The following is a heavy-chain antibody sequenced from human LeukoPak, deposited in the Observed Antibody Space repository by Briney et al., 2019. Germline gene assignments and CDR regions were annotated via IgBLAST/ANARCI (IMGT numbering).Heavy chain of an antibody. CDR2: VYYSGSS. V-gene: IGHV4-31*03. Sequence: PSQTLSLTCTVSGSSVSSDEYYWSSVRQQPGKGLEWIGYVYYSGSSYYIPSLESRVTMSVEVSKNQFSLELRSVTAADTAVYYCARVKVLRFLEWFLDFWGQGALVTVSS. CDR1: GSSVSSDEYY. CDR3: ARVKVLRFLEWFLDF. J-gene: IGHJ4*02. D-gene: IGHD3-3*01.